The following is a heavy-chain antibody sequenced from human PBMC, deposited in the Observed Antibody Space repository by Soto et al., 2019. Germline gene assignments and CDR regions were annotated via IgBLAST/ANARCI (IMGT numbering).Heavy chain of an antibody. CDR1: GDSVSSDITS. V-gene: IGHV6-1*01. J-gene: IGHJ3*01. D-gene: IGHD3-10*01. Sequence: QGQLQQSGPGLVKPSQTLSLTCAISGDSVSSDITSWNWIRQSPSRGLEWLGRTYYRSKWFHDYAACVESLITINPDTSKNQFSLELNSMTPEDTAVYYCARGKALDVWGQGTVVTVSS. CDR2: TYYRSKWFH. CDR3: ARGKALDV.